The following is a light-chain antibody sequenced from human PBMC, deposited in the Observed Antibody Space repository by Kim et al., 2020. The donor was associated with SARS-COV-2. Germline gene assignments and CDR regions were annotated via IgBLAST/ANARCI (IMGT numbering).Light chain of an antibody. CDR1: QGVSSY. V-gene: IGKV3-11*01. Sequence: LFPGERATPSWRASQGVSSYCGWDQQKPGQAPRLLMYDASNRANGIPARLSGRGSGTDFTLTISSLEPEDFAVYYCQHRNIWPFTFGPGNKVDIK. J-gene: IGKJ3*01. CDR3: QHRNIWPFT. CDR2: DAS.